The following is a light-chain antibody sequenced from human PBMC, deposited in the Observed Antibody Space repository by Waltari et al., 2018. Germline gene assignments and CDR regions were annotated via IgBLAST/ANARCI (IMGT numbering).Light chain of an antibody. V-gene: IGKV1-5*03. CDR2: KAS. Sequence: DIQMTQSPSTLSASVGDRVSITCRASQSVKNNLAWYQQKPGKGIKVVLNKASRLESGVPSSFSGSGYGTEFILTISSLQPDDFATYYCQEYDSLPITFGGGTRVEIK. CDR3: QEYDSLPIT. J-gene: IGKJ4*01. CDR1: QSVKNN.